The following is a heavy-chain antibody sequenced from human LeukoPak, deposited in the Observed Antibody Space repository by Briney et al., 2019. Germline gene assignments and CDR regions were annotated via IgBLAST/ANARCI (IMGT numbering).Heavy chain of an antibody. CDR1: GFTFSRYS. Sequence: GGSLRLSCAASGFTFSRYSMNWVRQAPGKGLEWVSSIGSTSRSIYYADSVKGRFTISRDNAKNSLYLQMNSLRAEDTAVYFCAREADEAFDTWGLGTMVTVSS. J-gene: IGHJ3*02. CDR3: AREADEAFDT. CDR2: IGSTSRSI. V-gene: IGHV3-21*01.